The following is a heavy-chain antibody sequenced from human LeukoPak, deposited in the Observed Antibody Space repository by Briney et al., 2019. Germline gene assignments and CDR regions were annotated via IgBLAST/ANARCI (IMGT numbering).Heavy chain of an antibody. CDR3: AKVTGDYGLYYFDY. CDR2: ISSSGSTI. J-gene: IGHJ4*02. V-gene: IGHV3-48*03. Sequence: GGSLRLSCAASGFTFSSYEMNWVRQAPGKGLEWVSYISSSGSTIYYADSVKGRFTISRDNAKNSLYLQMNSLRAEDTAVYYCAKVTGDYGLYYFDYWGQGTLVTVSS. CDR1: GFTFSSYE. D-gene: IGHD4-17*01.